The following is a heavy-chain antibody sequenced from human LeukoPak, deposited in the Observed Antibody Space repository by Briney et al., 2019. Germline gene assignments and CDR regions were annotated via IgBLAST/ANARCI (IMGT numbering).Heavy chain of an antibody. CDR2: INHSGST. CDR1: GGSFSGYY. J-gene: IGHJ6*04. CDR3: ARASIVGATLDV. Sequence: SETLSLTCAVYGGSFSGYYWSWIRQPPGKGLEWIGEINHSGSTNYNPSLKSRVTISVDTSKNQFSLKLSSVTAADTAVYYCARASIVGATLDVWGKGTTVTISS. D-gene: IGHD1-26*01. V-gene: IGHV4-34*01.